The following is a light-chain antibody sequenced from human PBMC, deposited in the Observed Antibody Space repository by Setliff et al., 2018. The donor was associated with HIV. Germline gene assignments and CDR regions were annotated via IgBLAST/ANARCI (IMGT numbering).Light chain of an antibody. CDR3: QEYYSYSGT. V-gene: IGKV1-5*03. J-gene: IGKJ1*01. Sequence: DVQMTQSPSTLSASVGDRVTITCRASQNINRRLAWYQQKRGKAPMLLIHQATSLESGVPSRFSGRGSGTEFTLTINSLQPDDFATYYCQEYYSYSGTFGQGTKVDIK. CDR2: QAT. CDR1: QNINRR.